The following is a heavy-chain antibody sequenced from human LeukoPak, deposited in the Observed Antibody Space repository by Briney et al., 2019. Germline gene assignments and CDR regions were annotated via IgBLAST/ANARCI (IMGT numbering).Heavy chain of an antibody. V-gene: IGHV1-8*01. CDR3: ARAEWLQFGHFDY. J-gene: IGHJ4*02. Sequence: ASVTVSCKASGYTFTIYDINWVRQAPGQGLEWMGWMNPNSGNTGYSQKFQGRVTITRDASASTAYMELSSLGSEDTAVYYCARAEWLQFGHFDYWGQGTLVTVSS. CDR1: GYTFTIYD. CDR2: MNPNSGNT. D-gene: IGHD5-24*01.